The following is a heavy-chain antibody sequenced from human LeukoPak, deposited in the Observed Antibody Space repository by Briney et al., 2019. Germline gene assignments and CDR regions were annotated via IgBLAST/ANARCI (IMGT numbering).Heavy chain of an antibody. CDR3: ARGAQYYDILTGYYMSVGFDY. CDR2: IYNTGNT. D-gene: IGHD3-9*01. J-gene: IGHJ4*02. CDR1: GYSIKSGYY. Sequence: PSETLSLTCSVSGYSIKSGYYWGWIRQAPGKGLEWIGSIYNTGNTFYNPSLKSRVTISVDTSKDQFSLKLSSVTAADTAVYYCARGAQYYDILTGYYMSVGFDYWGQGTLVTVSS. V-gene: IGHV4-38-2*02.